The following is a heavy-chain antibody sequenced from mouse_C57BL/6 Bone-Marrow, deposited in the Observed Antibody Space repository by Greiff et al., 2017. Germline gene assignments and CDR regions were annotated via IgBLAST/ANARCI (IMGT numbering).Heavy chain of an antibody. Sequence: QVQLQQSGPELVKPGASVKLSCKASGYTFTSYDINWVKQRPGQGLEWIGWIYPRDGSTKYNEKFKGKATLTVDTSSSTAYMGLHSLTSEDSAVYFCARRAVVPYYYAMDYWGQGTSVTVSS. V-gene: IGHV1-85*01. D-gene: IGHD1-1*01. CDR3: ARRAVVPYYYAMDY. CDR1: GYTFTSYD. CDR2: IYPRDGST. J-gene: IGHJ4*01.